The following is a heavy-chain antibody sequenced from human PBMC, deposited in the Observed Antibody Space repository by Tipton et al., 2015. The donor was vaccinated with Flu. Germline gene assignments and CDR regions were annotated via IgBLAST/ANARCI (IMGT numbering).Heavy chain of an antibody. V-gene: IGHV3-74*01. CDR1: GFTFSTYW. CDR3: ATDL. CDR2: IKTDGSGV. J-gene: IGHJ3*01. Sequence: SLRLSCVASGFTFSTYWMHWVRQAPGKGLVWVSRIKTDGSGVSYADSVKGRFTISRDNSKNMVYLQMNSLRVEDTAVYYCATDLWGPGTRVTVSS.